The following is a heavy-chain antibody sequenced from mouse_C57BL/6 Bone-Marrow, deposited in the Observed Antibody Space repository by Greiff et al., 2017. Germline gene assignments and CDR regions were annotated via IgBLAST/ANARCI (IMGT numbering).Heavy chain of an antibody. CDR3: ARRGPLFAY. J-gene: IGHJ3*01. V-gene: IGHV1-19*01. CDR2: INPYNGGT. CDR1: GYTFTDYY. Sequence: EVQLQQSGPVLVKPGASVKMSCKASGYTFTDYYMNWVKQSHGKSLEWIGVINPYNGGTSYNQKFKGKATLTVDKSSSTDYMELNSLTSEDSAVYYCARRGPLFAYWGQGTLVTVSA.